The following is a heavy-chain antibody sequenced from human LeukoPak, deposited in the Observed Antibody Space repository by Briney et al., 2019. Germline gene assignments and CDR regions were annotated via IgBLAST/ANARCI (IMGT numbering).Heavy chain of an antibody. CDR2: IFYSGSS. CDR1: GGSITTPDHY. J-gene: IGHJ4*02. D-gene: IGHD3-10*01. V-gene: IGHV4-30-4*02. Sequence: PSETLSLTCTVSGGSITTPDHYWSWIRQSPGKGLEWIGFIFYSGSSFYNPSLKSRVTISVDTSRNQFSLKLRSVTAADTAVYYCATSYYYGSGSASTSFDYWGQGTLVTVSS. CDR3: ATSYYYGSGSASTSFDY.